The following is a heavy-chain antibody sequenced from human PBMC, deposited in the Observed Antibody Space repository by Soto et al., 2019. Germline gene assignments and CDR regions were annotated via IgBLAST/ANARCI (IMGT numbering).Heavy chain of an antibody. Sequence: QVQLVQSGAEVKKPGASVKVSCKTSGYTFTSYHISWVRQAPGQGLEWMGWISAYNTNTNYAQKFQGRVTMTTDTXXXXAXXXLXXXXXXXXXXYYCARDTPPTDYWGQGTLVTVSS. CDR2: ISAYNTNT. CDR3: ARDTPPTDY. CDR1: GYTFTSYH. J-gene: IGHJ4*02. V-gene: IGHV1-18*01.